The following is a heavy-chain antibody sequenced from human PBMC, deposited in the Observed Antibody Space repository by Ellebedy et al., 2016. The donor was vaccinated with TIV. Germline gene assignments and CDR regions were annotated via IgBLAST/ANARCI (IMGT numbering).Heavy chain of an antibody. CDR1: GFTFSSYG. D-gene: IGHD3-10*01. V-gene: IGHV3-30*02. CDR2: IRYDGSNK. J-gene: IGHJ4*02. CDR3: TGTMVRGVNY. Sequence: PGGSLRLSCAASGFTFSSYGMHWVRQAPGKGLEWVAFIRYDGSNKYYADSVKGRFTISRDNSKNTLYLQMNSLRAEDTAVYYCTGTMVRGVNYWGQGTLVTVSS.